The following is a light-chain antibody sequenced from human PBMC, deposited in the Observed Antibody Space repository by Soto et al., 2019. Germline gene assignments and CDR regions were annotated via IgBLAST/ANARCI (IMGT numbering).Light chain of an antibody. V-gene: IGLV1-40*01. J-gene: IGLJ1*01. CDR3: RFYDRSLSGYV. CDR2: ENN. Sequence: QSVLTQPPSVSEAPGQRVTISCTGSSSNIGAGYEAHWYQQVPGTAPKLLIYENNNRPSGVPYRFSGSKSGTSASLAITGLQAEDEDEDYDRFYDRSLSGYVFGAGPKVTVL. CDR1: SSNIGAGYE.